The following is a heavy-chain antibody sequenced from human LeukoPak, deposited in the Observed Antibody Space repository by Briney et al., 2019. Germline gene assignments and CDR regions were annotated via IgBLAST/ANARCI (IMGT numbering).Heavy chain of an antibody. D-gene: IGHD3-10*01. Sequence: SETLSLTCTVPGGSISSYYWSWIRQTPGKGLEWLGYIYYSVTTNYNPSLKSRVTISVDTSKNQFSLKLRSVTAADTAVYYCAREFWSSRSGNLQAFHVWGQGTMVTVSS. V-gene: IGHV4-59*12. CDR2: IYYSVTT. CDR1: GGSISSYY. J-gene: IGHJ3*01. CDR3: AREFWSSRSGNLQAFHV.